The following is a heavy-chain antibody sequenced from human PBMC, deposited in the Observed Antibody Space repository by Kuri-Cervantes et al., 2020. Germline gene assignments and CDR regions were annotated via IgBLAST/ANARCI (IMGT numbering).Heavy chain of an antibody. CDR1: GYSFTSYL. V-gene: IGHV5-51*01. CDR3: AGLSGLPRLRGVLDDYSGMDV. D-gene: IGHD3-10*01. J-gene: IGHJ6*02. CDR2: IYPDDSDT. Sequence: KVSCKGSGYSFTSYLIGWVRHLPGKGLEWMGIIYPDDSDTRYSPSFQGQVTISTDKSISTAYLQWSSLQASDTAMYYCAGLSGLPRLRGVLDDYSGMDVWGQGTTVTVSS.